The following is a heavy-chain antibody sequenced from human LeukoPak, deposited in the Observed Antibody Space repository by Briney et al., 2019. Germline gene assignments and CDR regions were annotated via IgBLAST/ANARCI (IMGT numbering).Heavy chain of an antibody. J-gene: IGHJ3*02. V-gene: IGHV3-64*02. Sequence: GGSLRLSCAASGFRFSNHYMHWVRQAPGKGLEFVSSIGAAGAHTFYADSVKGVFTISRDNFQNTMYLQMDGLRPEDSAVYYCARELGGTKTGGFDIWGQGTVVTVSS. CDR3: ARELGGTKTGGFDI. CDR1: GFRFSNHY. D-gene: IGHD1-14*01. CDR2: IGAAGAHT.